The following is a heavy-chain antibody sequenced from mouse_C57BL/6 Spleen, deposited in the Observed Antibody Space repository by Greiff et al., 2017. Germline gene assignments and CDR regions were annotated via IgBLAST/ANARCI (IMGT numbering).Heavy chain of an antibody. V-gene: IGHV6-6*01. CDR2: IRNKANNHAT. CDR3: TRYYYGSSSYFDY. CDR1: GFTFSDAW. J-gene: IGHJ2*01. Sequence: EVQGVESGGGLVQPGESMKLSCAASGFTFSDAWMDWVRQSPEKGLEWVAEIRNKANNHATYYAESVKGRFTISRDDSKSSVYLQMNSLRAEDTGIYYCTRYYYGSSSYFDYWGQGTTLTVSS. D-gene: IGHD1-1*01.